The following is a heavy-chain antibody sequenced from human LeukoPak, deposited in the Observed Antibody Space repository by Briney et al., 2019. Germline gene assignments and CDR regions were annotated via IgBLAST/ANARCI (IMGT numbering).Heavy chain of an antibody. CDR2: ISTYSGNT. Sequence: GASVKVSCKASGYSFTSYGINWVRQAPGEGLEWMGWISTYSGNTNYAQKFQGRGTMTTDTSTSTVYMELRSPRSDDTAVYYCASSSGWTRKNFDYWGQGTLVTVSS. V-gene: IGHV1-18*01. CDR3: ASSSGWTRKNFDY. J-gene: IGHJ4*02. CDR1: GYSFTSYG. D-gene: IGHD6-19*01.